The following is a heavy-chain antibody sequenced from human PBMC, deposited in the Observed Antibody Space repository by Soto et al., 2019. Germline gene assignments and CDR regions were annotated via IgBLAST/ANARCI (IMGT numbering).Heavy chain of an antibody. V-gene: IGHV3-15*01. J-gene: IGHJ6*02. CDR2: IKSKTEGGTT. CDR1: GFTFSNAW. Sequence: PGGSLRLSCAASGFTFSNAWMSWVRQPPGKGLEGGVRIKSKTEGGTTDYAAPGKGRFTISRDDSKNTLYLQMKSLKNEDTAVYYCTTDYYWEIVVVVAANYGMDVWGQGTLVTVSS. D-gene: IGHD2-15*01. CDR3: TTDYYWEIVVVVAANYGMDV.